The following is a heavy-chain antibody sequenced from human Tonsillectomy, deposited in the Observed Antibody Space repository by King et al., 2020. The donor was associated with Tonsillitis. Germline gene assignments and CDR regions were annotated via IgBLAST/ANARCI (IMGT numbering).Heavy chain of an antibody. CDR2: ISYSGNT. Sequence: QLQESGPGLVKPSQTLSLTCTVSGGSISSAGYYWSWIRQSPGKGLEWIGYISYSGNTFYAPSLKSRLTISVDTSKNQFSLKLSSVTAADTSVYYCASTAPPYYYYSMDVWGKGTTVTVSS. CDR3: ASTAPPYYYYSMDV. D-gene: IGHD4-17*01. CDR1: GGSISSAGYY. V-gene: IGHV4-31*03. J-gene: IGHJ6*03.